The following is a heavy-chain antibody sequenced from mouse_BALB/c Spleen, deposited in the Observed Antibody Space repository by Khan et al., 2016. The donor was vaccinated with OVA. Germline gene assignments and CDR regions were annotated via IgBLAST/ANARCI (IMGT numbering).Heavy chain of an antibody. CDR3: ARSPGTSFDY. Sequence: VQLQQAGAELVKPGASVKLYCTASGFNIKDTYMHWVKQRPEQGLEWIGRIDPANGNTKYDPKFQGKATITADTSSNTAYLQLSSLTSEDTAVYYCARSPGTSFDYWGQGTTLTVAS. CDR1: GFNIKDTY. V-gene: IGHV14-3*02. CDR2: IDPANGNT. D-gene: IGHD4-1*01. J-gene: IGHJ2*01.